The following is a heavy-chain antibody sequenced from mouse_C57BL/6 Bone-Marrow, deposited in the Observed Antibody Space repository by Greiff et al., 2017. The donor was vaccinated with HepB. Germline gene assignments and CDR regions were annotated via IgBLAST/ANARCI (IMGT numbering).Heavy chain of an antibody. CDR3: ARSLLYPPRGFAY. D-gene: IGHD2-12*01. V-gene: IGHV5-17*01. Sequence: EVKVVESGGGLVKPGGSLKLSCAASGFTFSDYGMHWVRQAPEKGLEWVAYISSGSSTIYYADTVKGRFTISRDNAKNTLFLQMTSLRSEDTAMYYCARSLLYPPRGFAYWGQGTLVTVSA. CDR2: ISSGSSTI. CDR1: GFTFSDYG. J-gene: IGHJ3*01.